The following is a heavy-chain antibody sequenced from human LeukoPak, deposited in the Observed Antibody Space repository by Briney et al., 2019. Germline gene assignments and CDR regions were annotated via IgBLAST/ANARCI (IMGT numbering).Heavy chain of an antibody. D-gene: IGHD3-16*01. CDR1: GFTFRTYW. CDR2: IKQGGNET. V-gene: IGHV3-7*01. CDR3: ARLMRDRTIYDY. Sequence: PGGSLRLSCAASGFTFRTYWISWVRQAPGKGLEWVASIKQGGNETFYAESVKGGFTISRDNAMNSIFLQMHSLRADDTTIYYCARLMRDRTIYDYLCGGTLVTVSS. J-gene: IGHJ4*02.